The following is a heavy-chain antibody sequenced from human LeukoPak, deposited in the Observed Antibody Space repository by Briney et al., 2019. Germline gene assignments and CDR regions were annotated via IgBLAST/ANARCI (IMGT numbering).Heavy chain of an antibody. V-gene: IGHV4-34*01. Sequence: PSETLSLTCAVYGGSLSGYYWSWIRQPPGKGLEWIGEINHSGSTNYNPSLKSRVTISVDTSKNQFSLKLSSVTAADTAVYYCARSRRYCSGGSCGGSTRPFDYWGQGTLVTVSS. J-gene: IGHJ4*02. D-gene: IGHD2-15*01. CDR3: ARSRRYCSGGSCGGSTRPFDY. CDR1: GGSLSGYY. CDR2: INHSGST.